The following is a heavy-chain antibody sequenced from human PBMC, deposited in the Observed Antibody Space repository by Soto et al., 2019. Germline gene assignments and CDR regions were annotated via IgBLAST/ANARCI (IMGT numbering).Heavy chain of an antibody. V-gene: IGHV5-51*01. Sequence: GESLKISCKGFGYTFTNYWIGWVRQMPGKGPEWMGIIYPGDSDTKYNPSFQGQVTISADKSITTTYLQWSSLKASDTALYYCAASIFYYGMDVWGQGTTVTVSS. CDR3: AASIFYYGMDV. J-gene: IGHJ6*02. CDR1: GYTFTNYW. CDR2: IYPGDSDT.